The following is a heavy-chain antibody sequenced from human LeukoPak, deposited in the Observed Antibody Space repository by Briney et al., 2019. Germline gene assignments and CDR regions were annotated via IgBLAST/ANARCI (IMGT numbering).Heavy chain of an antibody. D-gene: IGHD3-10*01. CDR3: ARSLKNRITMVRGANYYYYGMDV. CDR1: GGSFSGYY. J-gene: IGHJ6*02. V-gene: IGHV4-34*01. CDR2: INHSGST. Sequence: SETLSLTCAVYGGSFSGYYWSWIRQPPGKGLEWIGEINHSGSTNYNPSLKSRVTISVDTSKNQFSLKLSSVTAADTAVYYCARSLKNRITMVRGANYYYYGMDVWGQGTTVTVSS.